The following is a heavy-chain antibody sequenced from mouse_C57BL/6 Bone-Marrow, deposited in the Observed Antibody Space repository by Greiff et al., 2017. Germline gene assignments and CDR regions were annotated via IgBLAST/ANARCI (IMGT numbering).Heavy chain of an antibody. Sequence: QVQLQQPGAELVKPGASVKLSCKASGYTFTSYWMHWVKQRPGQGLEWIGMIYPNSGSTNYNEKFKSKATLTVDKSSSTAYMQLSSLTSEDSAVYYCAGYEYDVPSWFAYWGQGTLVTVSA. CDR2: IYPNSGST. D-gene: IGHD2-4*01. CDR1: GYTFTSYW. CDR3: AGYEYDVPSWFAY. J-gene: IGHJ3*01. V-gene: IGHV1-64*01.